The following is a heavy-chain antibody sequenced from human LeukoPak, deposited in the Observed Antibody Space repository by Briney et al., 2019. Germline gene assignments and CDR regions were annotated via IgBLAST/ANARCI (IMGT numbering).Heavy chain of an antibody. CDR1: GGTFSSYA. V-gene: IGHV1-69*13. CDR2: IIPIFGTA. CDR3: ARVVAAAGTEWFDP. J-gene: IGHJ5*02. D-gene: IGHD6-13*01. Sequence: ASAKVSCKASGGTFSSYAISWVRQAPGQGLEWMGGIIPIFGTANYAQKFQGRVTITADESTSTAYMELSSLRSEDTAVYYCARVVAAAGTEWFDPWGQGTLVTVSS.